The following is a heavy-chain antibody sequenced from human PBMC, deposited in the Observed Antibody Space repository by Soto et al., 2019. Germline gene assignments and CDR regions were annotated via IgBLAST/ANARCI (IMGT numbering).Heavy chain of an antibody. V-gene: IGHV4-30-2*01. CDR3: AREAYYGNWFDP. Sequence: SETLSLTCTVSGGSISSGDYYWSWIRQPPGKGLEWIGYIYHSGSTYYNPSLKSRVTISVDRSKNQFSLKLSSVTAADTAVYYCAREAYYGNWFDPWGQGTLVTVSS. J-gene: IGHJ5*02. CDR2: IYHSGST. CDR1: GGSISSGDYY. D-gene: IGHD3-10*01.